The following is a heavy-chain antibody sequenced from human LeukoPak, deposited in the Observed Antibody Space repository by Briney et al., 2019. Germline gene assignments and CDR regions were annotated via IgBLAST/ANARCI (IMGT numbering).Heavy chain of an antibody. CDR3: ARDEDYYDSSGYFDY. V-gene: IGHV3-30-3*01. CDR1: GFTFSSYA. CDR2: ISYDGSNK. J-gene: IGHJ4*02. D-gene: IGHD3-22*01. Sequence: GRSLRLSCAASGFTFSSYAMHWVRQAPGKGLEWVAVISYDGSNKYYADSVKGRFTISRDNSKNMLYLQMNSLRAEDTAVYYCARDEDYYDSSGYFDYWGQGTLVTVSS.